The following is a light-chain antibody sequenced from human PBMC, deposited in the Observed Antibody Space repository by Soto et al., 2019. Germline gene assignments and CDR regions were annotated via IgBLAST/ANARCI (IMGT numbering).Light chain of an antibody. V-gene: IGKV1-12*01. Sequence: DLQMTQSPSSVSASVGDRVTITCRASQDISSWLAWYQQNPGKAPKVLIYAASSLQSGVPSRFSGSGSGTDFILTISSLQPEDFATYFCQQANSFPLTFGGGTKVEIK. CDR1: QDISSW. J-gene: IGKJ4*01. CDR3: QQANSFPLT. CDR2: AAS.